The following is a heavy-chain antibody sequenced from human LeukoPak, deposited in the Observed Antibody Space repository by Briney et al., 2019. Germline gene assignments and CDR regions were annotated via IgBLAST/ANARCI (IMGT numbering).Heavy chain of an antibody. J-gene: IGHJ4*02. CDR3: ARDRVYGGSSVGDY. CDR2: IWYDGSNK. CDR1: GFTFSSYG. D-gene: IGHD4-23*01. Sequence: GGSLRLSCAASGFTFSSYGMHWVRQAPGKGLEWVAVIWYDGSNKYYADPVKGRFTISRDNSKNTLYLQMNTLRAEDTAVYYCARDRVYGGSSVGDYWGQGTLVTVSS. V-gene: IGHV3-33*01.